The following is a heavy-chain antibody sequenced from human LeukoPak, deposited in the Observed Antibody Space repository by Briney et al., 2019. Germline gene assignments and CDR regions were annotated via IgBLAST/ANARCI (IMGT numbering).Heavy chain of an antibody. V-gene: IGHV6-1*01. Sequence: SQTLSLTCAISGDSVSSDSAAWNWLRQSPSRGLEWLGRTYYRSNGSNDYAVSVTSRITINPDTSKNQFSLQLNSVTPEDTAVYYCARARLHHNYGSGTNFDYWGQGSLVTVSS. J-gene: IGHJ4*02. CDR3: ARARLHHNYGSGTNFDY. CDR2: TYYRSNGSN. CDR1: GDSVSSDSAA. D-gene: IGHD3-10*01.